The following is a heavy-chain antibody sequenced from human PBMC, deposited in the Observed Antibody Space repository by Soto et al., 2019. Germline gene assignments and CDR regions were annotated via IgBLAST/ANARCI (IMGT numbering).Heavy chain of an antibody. V-gene: IGHV4-61*01. CDR1: GGSVSSGSYY. D-gene: IGHD2-2*02. J-gene: IGHJ3*02. Sequence: QVQLQESGPGLVTPSETLSLTCTVSGGSVSSGSYYWSWIRQPPGKGLEWIGYIYYSGSTNYNPSLKSRVTISVDTSKNQFSLKLSSVTAADTAVYYCARDGGGLYRGDAFDIWGQGTMVTVSS. CDR2: IYYSGST. CDR3: ARDGGGLYRGDAFDI.